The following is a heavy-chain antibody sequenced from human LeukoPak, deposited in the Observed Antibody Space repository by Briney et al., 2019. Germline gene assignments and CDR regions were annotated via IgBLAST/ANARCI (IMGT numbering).Heavy chain of an antibody. J-gene: IGHJ4*02. Sequence: SETLSLTCAVYGGSFSGYYWSWIRQPPGKGLEWIGEINHSGSTNYNPSLKSRVTISVDTSKNQSSLKLSSVTAADTAVYYCARGGGSGWYYFDYWGQGTLVTASS. CDR3: ARGGGSGWYYFDY. CDR1: GGSFSGYY. D-gene: IGHD6-19*01. V-gene: IGHV4-34*01. CDR2: INHSGST.